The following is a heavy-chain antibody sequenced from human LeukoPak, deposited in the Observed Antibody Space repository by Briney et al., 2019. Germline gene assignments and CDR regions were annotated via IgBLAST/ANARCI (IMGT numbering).Heavy chain of an antibody. J-gene: IGHJ4*02. Sequence: ASVKVSCKASGYTFTSYDINWVRQATGQGLEWMGWMNPNSGNTGYAQKFQGRVTMTRNTSISTAYMELSSLRSEDTAVYYCARGLTGGIAVAGIFDYWDQGTLVTVSS. D-gene: IGHD6-19*01. V-gene: IGHV1-8*01. CDR1: GYTFTSYD. CDR3: ARGLTGGIAVAGIFDY. CDR2: MNPNSGNT.